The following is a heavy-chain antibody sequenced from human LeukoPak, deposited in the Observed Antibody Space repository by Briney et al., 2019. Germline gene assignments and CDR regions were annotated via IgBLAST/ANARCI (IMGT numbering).Heavy chain of an antibody. CDR2: IIPIFGTA. V-gene: IGHV1-69*01. CDR3: ARETSYYDILTGYFYYFDY. D-gene: IGHD3-9*01. Sequence: SVKVSCKASGGTFSSYAISWVRQAPGQGLEWMGGIIPIFGTANYAQKFQGRDTITADESTSTAYMELSSLRSEDTAVYYCARETSYYDILTGYFYYFDYWGQGTLVTVSS. J-gene: IGHJ4*02. CDR1: GGTFSSYA.